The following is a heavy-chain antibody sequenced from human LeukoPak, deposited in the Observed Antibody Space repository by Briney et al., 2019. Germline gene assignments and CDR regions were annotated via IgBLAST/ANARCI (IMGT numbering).Heavy chain of an antibody. CDR3: VKGTASYSEYYFDT. CDR1: GFPFSSYG. J-gene: IGHJ4*02. D-gene: IGHD3-9*01. CDR2: IRLGESNI. Sequence: GGSLRLSCAASGFPFSSYGMHWVRQAPGKGLEWVSFIRLGESNIYYADFVKGLFTISRDNSKNTLSLQMNSLSTEDTALYYCVKGTASYSEYYFDTWGRGPLVTVSA. V-gene: IGHV3-30*02.